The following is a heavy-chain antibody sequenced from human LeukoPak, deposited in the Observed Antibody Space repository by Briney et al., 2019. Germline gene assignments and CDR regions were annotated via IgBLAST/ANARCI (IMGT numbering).Heavy chain of an antibody. CDR1: GFTVSSSY. D-gene: IGHD3-22*01. CDR3: ARDTYYYDSSGYYYDAFDI. CDR2: IYSGGST. Sequence: GGSLRLSCAASGFTVSSSYMSWVRQAPGKGLEWVSVIYSGGSTYYADSVKGRFTISRDNSKNTLYLQMNSLRAEDTAVYYCARDTYYYDSSGYYYDAFDIWGQGTMVTVSS. V-gene: IGHV3-66*01. J-gene: IGHJ3*02.